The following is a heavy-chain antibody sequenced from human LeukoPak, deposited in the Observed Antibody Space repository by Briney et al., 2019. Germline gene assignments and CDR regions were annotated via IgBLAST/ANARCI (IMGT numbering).Heavy chain of an antibody. J-gene: IGHJ3*02. D-gene: IGHD5-18*01. CDR3: ARVGVQLWPNAFDI. Sequence: GRSLRLSCAASGFTFSSYAMHWVRQAPGKGLEWVAVISYDGSNKYYADSVKGRFTISRDNSKNTLYLQMNSLRAEDTAVYYRARVGVQLWPNAFDIWGQGTMVTVSS. CDR1: GFTFSSYA. V-gene: IGHV3-30-3*01. CDR2: ISYDGSNK.